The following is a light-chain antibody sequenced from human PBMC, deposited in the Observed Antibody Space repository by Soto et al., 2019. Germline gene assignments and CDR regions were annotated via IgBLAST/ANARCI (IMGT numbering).Light chain of an antibody. CDR3: QTWGTGVVV. V-gene: IGLV4-69*01. J-gene: IGLJ2*01. CDR1: SGHSSYA. Sequence: QLVLTQSPSASASLGASVRLTCTLSSGHSSYAIAWHQQQPEKGPRCLMKLNSDGSHTKGDGIPDRFSGSSSGAERYLSISSLHSEDEADYYCQTWGTGVVVFGGGTKVTVL. CDR2: LNSDGSH.